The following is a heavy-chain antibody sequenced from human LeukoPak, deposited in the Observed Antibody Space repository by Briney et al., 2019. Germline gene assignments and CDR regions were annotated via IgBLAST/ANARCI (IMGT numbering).Heavy chain of an antibody. CDR2: ISSSSSYI. CDR3: ARAEEIFEIYFDY. V-gene: IGHV3-21*01. J-gene: IGHJ4*02. D-gene: IGHD3-3*01. CDR1: GFTFSSYS. Sequence: GGSLRLSCAASGFTFSSYSRNWVRQAPGKGLEWVSSISSSSSYIYYADSVKGRFTIYRDNAKNSLYLQMNSLRAEETAVYYCARAEEIFEIYFDYWGQGTLVTVSS.